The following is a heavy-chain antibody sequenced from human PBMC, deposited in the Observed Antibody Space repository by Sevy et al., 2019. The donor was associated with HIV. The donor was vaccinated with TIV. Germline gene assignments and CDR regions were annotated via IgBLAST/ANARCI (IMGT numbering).Heavy chain of an antibody. CDR2: INSDGSST. V-gene: IGHV3-74*01. Sequence: GGSLRLSCAVSGFTFSRYWMHWVRQAPGKGLVWVSRINSDGSSTNYADSVKGRFTISRDNAKNTLYLQMNSLRAEDKAVYYCTSAPNYYGSGSYFDYWGQGTLVTVSS. CDR3: TSAPNYYGSGSYFDY. D-gene: IGHD3-10*01. CDR1: GFTFSRYW. J-gene: IGHJ4*02.